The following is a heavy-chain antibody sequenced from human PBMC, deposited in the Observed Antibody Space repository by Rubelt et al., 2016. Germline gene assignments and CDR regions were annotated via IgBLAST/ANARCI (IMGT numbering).Heavy chain of an antibody. Sequence: QVQLQQWGAGLLKPSETLSLTCAVYGGSFSGYYWSWIRQPPGKGLEWIGEINHSGSTNYNPSLKSRVTMSVDTSKHQFSLKLRSVTAADTAVYYCASGSSEWLMDAFDIWGQGTMVPVSS. D-gene: IGHD6-19*01. V-gene: IGHV4-34*01. CDR2: INHSGST. J-gene: IGHJ3*02. CDR1: GGSFSGYY. CDR3: ASGSSEWLMDAFDI.